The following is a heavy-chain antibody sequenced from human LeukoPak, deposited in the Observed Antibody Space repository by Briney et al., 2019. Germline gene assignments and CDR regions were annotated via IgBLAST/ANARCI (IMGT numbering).Heavy chain of an antibody. V-gene: IGHV3-30*18. CDR3: AKGSSWYGGEYFQH. CDR2: ISYDGSNK. D-gene: IGHD6-13*01. Sequence: PGRSLRLSCAASGFTFSSYGMHWVRQAPGKGLEWVAVISYDGSNKYYADSVKGRFTISRDNSKNTLYLQMNSPRAEDTAVYYCAKGSSWYGGEYFQHWGQGTLVTVSS. CDR1: GFTFSSYG. J-gene: IGHJ1*01.